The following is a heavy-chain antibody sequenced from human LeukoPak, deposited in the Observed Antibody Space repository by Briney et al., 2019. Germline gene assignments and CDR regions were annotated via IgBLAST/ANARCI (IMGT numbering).Heavy chain of an antibody. J-gene: IGHJ2*01. CDR2: INHSGST. CDR3: AREDWYFDL. V-gene: IGHV4-34*01. CDR1: GGTFTDFY. Sequence: KSSETLSLTCAVDGGTFTDFYWAWIRQPPGKGLEWIGEINHSGSTNYGPSLKSRVTISLDTSKNQFFLRLTSVTAADTAVYYCAREDWYFDLWGRGTLVTVSS.